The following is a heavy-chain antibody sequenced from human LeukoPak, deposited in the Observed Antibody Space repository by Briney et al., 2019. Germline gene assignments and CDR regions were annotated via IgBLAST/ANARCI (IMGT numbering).Heavy chain of an antibody. CDR3: ARLDQYYYDSSGYSYDAFDI. J-gene: IGHJ3*02. CDR1: GFTFSSYS. CDR2: ISSSSSTI. D-gene: IGHD3-22*01. Sequence: PGGSLRLSCAASGFTFSSYSMNWVRQAPGKGLEWVSYISSSSSTIYYADSVKGRFTISRDNAKNSLYLQMNSLRAEDTAVYYCARLDQYYYDSSGYSYDAFDIWGQGTMVTVSS. V-gene: IGHV3-48*04.